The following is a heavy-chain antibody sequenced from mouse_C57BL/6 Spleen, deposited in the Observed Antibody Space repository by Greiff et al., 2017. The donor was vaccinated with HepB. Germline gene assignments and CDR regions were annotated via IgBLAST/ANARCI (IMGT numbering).Heavy chain of an antibody. CDR1: GYTFTDYN. Sequence: EVQLQQSGPELVKPGASVKMSCKASGYTFTDYNMHWVKQSHGKSLEWIGYINPNNGGTSYNQKFKGKATLTVNKSSSTAYMELRSLTSEDSAVYYCARARLLTGGTGYFDVWGTGTTVTVTS. V-gene: IGHV1-22*01. D-gene: IGHD1-1*01. J-gene: IGHJ1*03. CDR2: INPNNGGT. CDR3: ARARLLTGGTGYFDV.